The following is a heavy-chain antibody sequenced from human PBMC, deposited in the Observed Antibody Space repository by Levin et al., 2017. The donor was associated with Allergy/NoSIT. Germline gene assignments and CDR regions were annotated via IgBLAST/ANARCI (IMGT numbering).Heavy chain of an antibody. D-gene: IGHD4-17*01. CDR1: GFTFSSYS. CDR3: ARVDYGDYLEWDYGMDV. J-gene: IGHJ6*02. CDR2: ISSSSSYI. Sequence: GESLKISCAASGFTFSSYSMNWVRQAPGKGLEWVSSISSSSSYIYYADSVKGRFTISRDNAKNSLYLQMNSLRAEDTAVYYCARVDYGDYLEWDYGMDVWGQGTTVTVSS. V-gene: IGHV3-21*01.